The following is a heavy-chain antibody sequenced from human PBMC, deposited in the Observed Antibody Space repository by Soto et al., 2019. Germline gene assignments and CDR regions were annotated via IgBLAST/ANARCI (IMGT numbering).Heavy chain of an antibody. D-gene: IGHD2-2*01. J-gene: IGHJ6*02. CDR3: ARDNSEKRCSSTSCYYYDGMDV. CDR2: IWYDGSNK. V-gene: IGHV3-33*01. Sequence: QVQLVESGGGVVQPGRSLRLSCAASGFTFSSYGMHWVRQAPGKGLEWVAVIWYDGSNKYYADSVKGRFTISRDNSKNTLYLQMNSLRAEDTAVYYCARDNSEKRCSSTSCYYYDGMDVWGQGTTVTVSS. CDR1: GFTFSSYG.